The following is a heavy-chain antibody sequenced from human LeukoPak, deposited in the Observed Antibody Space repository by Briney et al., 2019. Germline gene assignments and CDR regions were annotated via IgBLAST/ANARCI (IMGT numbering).Heavy chain of an antibody. CDR2: NSGCT. V-gene: IGHV1-2*02. J-gene: IGHJ5*02. D-gene: IGHD6-19*01. Sequence: NSGCTNYAQKFQGRVTMTRDTSISTAYMELSRLRSDDTAVYYCARVGEYIAVAGTGDWFDPWGQGTLVTVSS. CDR3: ARVGEYIAVAGTGDWFDP.